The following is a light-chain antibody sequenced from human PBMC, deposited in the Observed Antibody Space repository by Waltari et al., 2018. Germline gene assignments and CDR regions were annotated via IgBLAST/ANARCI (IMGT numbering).Light chain of an antibody. Sequence: EIVLTQSPGPLSSSPVERANLACRASRNGSSSYLAWYQQKPGQAPRLLIYGASSRATGIPDRFSGSGSGTDFTLTISRLEPEDFAVYYCQQYGSSPLTFGGGTKVEIK. CDR1: RNGSSSY. V-gene: IGKV3-20*01. J-gene: IGKJ4*01. CDR3: QQYGSSPLT. CDR2: GAS.